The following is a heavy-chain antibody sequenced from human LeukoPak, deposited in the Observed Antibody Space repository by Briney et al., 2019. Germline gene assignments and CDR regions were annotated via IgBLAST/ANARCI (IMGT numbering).Heavy chain of an antibody. Sequence: GASVKVSCKASGYTFTSYGISWVRQMPGKGLEWMGIIYPGDSDTRYSPSFQGQVTISADKSISTAYLRWSSLKASDTAMYYCARQLLGYCSSTSCRPHFDIWGQGTMVTVSS. CDR1: GYTFTSYG. D-gene: IGHD2-2*01. CDR2: IYPGDSDT. V-gene: IGHV5-51*01. J-gene: IGHJ3*02. CDR3: ARQLLGYCSSTSCRPHFDI.